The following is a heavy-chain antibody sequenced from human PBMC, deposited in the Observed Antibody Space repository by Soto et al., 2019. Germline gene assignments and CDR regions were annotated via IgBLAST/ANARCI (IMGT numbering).Heavy chain of an antibody. CDR2: IIPIFGTA. CDR1: GGTFSSYA. D-gene: IGHD3-10*01. Sequence: GASVKVSCKASGGTFSSYAISWVRQAPGQGLEWMGGIIPIFGTANYAQKFQGRVTITADESTSTAYMELSSLRSEDTAVYYCARFGAGREYYYYGMEVWGQGTTVTVSS. V-gene: IGHV1-69*13. CDR3: ARFGAGREYYYYGMEV. J-gene: IGHJ6*02.